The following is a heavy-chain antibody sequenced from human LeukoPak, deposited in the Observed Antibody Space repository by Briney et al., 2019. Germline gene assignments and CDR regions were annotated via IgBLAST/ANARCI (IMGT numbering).Heavy chain of an antibody. CDR2: IKQDGSEK. J-gene: IGHJ4*02. D-gene: IGHD4-17*01. CDR3: ARAYGDYRFHSGPYYFDY. V-gene: IGHV3-7*01. CDR1: GFTFSSYW. Sequence: GGSLRLSCAASGFTFSSYWMSWVRQAPGKGLEWVANIKQDGSEKYYVDSVKGRFTISRDNAKNSLYLQMNSPRAEDTAVYYCARAYGDYRFHSGPYYFDYWGQGTLVTVSS.